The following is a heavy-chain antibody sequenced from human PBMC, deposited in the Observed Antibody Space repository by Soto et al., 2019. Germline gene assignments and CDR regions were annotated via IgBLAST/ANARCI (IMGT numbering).Heavy chain of an antibody. Sequence: SVKLSCKXSGGTFSSYAISWVRQAPGQGLEWMGGIIPIFGTANYAQKFQGRVTITADESTSTAYMELSSLRSEDTAVYYCARVSGHCSSTSCYNYYYYGMDVWGQGTTVTVSS. J-gene: IGHJ6*02. V-gene: IGHV1-69*13. CDR3: ARVSGHCSSTSCYNYYYYGMDV. CDR1: GGTFSSYA. CDR2: IIPIFGTA. D-gene: IGHD2-2*02.